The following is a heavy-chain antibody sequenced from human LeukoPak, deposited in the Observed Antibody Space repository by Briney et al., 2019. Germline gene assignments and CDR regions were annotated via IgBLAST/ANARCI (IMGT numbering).Heavy chain of an antibody. Sequence: SETLSLTCTVSGYSVSSGYYWGWIRQPPGKGLEWIGYIYYSGSTNYNPSLKSRVTISVDTSKNQFSLKLSSVTAADTAVYYCARLAAAAQYNWFDPWGQGTLVTVSS. CDR3: ARLAAAAQYNWFDP. CDR1: GYSVSSGYY. V-gene: IGHV4-38-2*02. D-gene: IGHD6-13*01. CDR2: IYYSGST. J-gene: IGHJ5*02.